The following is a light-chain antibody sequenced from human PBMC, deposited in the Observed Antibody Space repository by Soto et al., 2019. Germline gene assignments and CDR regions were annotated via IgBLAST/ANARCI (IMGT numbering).Light chain of an antibody. CDR1: QSVTSD. CDR2: GAS. CDR3: HQQNDWPT. V-gene: IGKV3-15*01. Sequence: EIVMTQSPATLSVSPGERATLSCRASQSVTSDLAWYQQKPVQAPRLLIYGASTRATDVPASFSGSGSGTELPLAISILQSEYVAFYYCHQQNDWPTFGQGTKVEIK. J-gene: IGKJ1*01.